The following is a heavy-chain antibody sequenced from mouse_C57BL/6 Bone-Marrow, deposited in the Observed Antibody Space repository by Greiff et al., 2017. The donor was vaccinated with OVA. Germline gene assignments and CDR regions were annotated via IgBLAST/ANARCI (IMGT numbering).Heavy chain of an antibody. CDR1: GYSITSGYY. CDR3: ARDRVYYDYDVAWFAY. J-gene: IGHJ3*01. Sequence: EVQLMESGPGLVKPSQSLSLTCSVTGYSITSGYYWNWIRQFPGNKLEWMGYISYDGSNNYNPSLKNRISITRDTSKNQFFLKLNSVTTEDTATYYGARDRVYYDYDVAWFAYWGQGTLVTVSA. D-gene: IGHD2-4*01. V-gene: IGHV3-6*01. CDR2: ISYDGSN.